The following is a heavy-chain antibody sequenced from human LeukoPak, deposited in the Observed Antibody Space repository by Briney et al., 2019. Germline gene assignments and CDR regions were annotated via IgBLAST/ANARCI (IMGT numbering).Heavy chain of an antibody. D-gene: IGHD3-10*01. CDR2: FDPEDGET. V-gene: IGHV1-24*01. CDR3: ATRAEESGSYIG. Sequence: ASVKVSCKVSGYTLTELSMHWVRQAPGKGLEWMGGFDPEDGETIYAQKFQGRVTMTEDTSTDTAYMELSSLRSEDTAVYYCATRAEESGSYIGWGQGTLVTVSS. CDR1: GYTLTELS. J-gene: IGHJ4*02.